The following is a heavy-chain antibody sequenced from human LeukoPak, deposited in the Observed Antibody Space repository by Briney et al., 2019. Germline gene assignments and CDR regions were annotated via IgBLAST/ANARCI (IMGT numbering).Heavy chain of an antibody. CDR1: GYTFINFD. J-gene: IGHJ4*02. CDR3: GRGGPIDY. Sequence: ASVKVSCKASGYTFINFDINWVRQATEQGLEWMGWMNPNSGKAGYAQKFLARVTFTRNTSIGTAYMELSSLRSEDTAIYYCGRGGPIDYWGQGTLVTVSS. V-gene: IGHV1-8*03. CDR2: MNPNSGKA.